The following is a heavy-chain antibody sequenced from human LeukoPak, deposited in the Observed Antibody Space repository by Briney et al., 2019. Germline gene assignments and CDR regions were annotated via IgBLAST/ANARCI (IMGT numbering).Heavy chain of an antibody. Sequence: GGSLRLSCAASGFSFSTYGMHWVRQAPGKGLEWVSAISGSGGSTYYADSVKGRFTISRDNSKNTLYLQMNSLRAEDTAVYYCANGDQLLAWGQGTLVTVSS. CDR1: GFSFSTYG. D-gene: IGHD2-2*01. V-gene: IGHV3-23*01. CDR3: ANGDQLLA. CDR2: ISGSGGST. J-gene: IGHJ5*02.